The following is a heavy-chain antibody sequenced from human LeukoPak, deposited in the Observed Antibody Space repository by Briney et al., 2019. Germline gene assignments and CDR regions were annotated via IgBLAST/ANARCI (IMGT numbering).Heavy chain of an antibody. V-gene: IGHV4-34*01. CDR3: ASSDSKGPYYYYYGMDV. Sequence: SETLSLNCAVYGGSFSGYYWSWIRQPPGKGLEWIGEINHSGSTNYNPSLKSRVTISVDTSKNQFSLKLSSVTAADTAVYYCASSDSKGPYYYYYGMDVWGQGTTVTVSS. J-gene: IGHJ6*02. D-gene: IGHD4-11*01. CDR1: GGSFSGYY. CDR2: INHSGST.